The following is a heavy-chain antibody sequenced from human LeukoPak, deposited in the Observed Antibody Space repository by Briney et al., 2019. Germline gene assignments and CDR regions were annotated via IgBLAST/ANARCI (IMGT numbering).Heavy chain of an antibody. CDR1: GFTFSSYA. V-gene: IGHV3-23*01. J-gene: IGHJ4*02. D-gene: IGHD3-10*01. CDR2: ISGSGGST. Sequence: TGGSLRLSCAASGFTFSSYAMSWVRQAPGKGLEWVSAISGSGGSTYYADSVKGRFTISRDNSKNTLYLQMNSLRAEDTAVYYCAREVPTMVRGVIVSGLDYWGQGTLVTVSS. CDR3: AREVPTMVRGVIVSGLDY.